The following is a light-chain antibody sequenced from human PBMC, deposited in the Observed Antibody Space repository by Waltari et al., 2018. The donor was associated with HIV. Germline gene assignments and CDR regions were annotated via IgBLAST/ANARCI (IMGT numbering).Light chain of an antibody. Sequence: KVTISCSGSSSNIGNNYVSWYQQLPGTAPKLLIYDNNKRPSGIPDRFSGSKSGTSATLGITGLQTGDEADYYCGTWDSSLSAGRFGGGTKLTVL. CDR2: DNN. CDR1: SSNIGNNY. V-gene: IGLV1-51*01. J-gene: IGLJ3*02. CDR3: GTWDSSLSAGR.